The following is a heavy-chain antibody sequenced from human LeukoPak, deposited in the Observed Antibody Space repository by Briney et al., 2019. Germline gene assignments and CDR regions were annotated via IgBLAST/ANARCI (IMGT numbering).Heavy chain of an antibody. Sequence: PGGSLRLSCAASGFTFSSYDMHWVRQATGKGLEWVSAIGTAGDTYYPGSVKGRFTISRGNAKNSLYLQMNSLRAGDTAAYYCARDRRGAFDYWGQGTLVTVSS. CDR3: ARDRRGAFDY. CDR1: GFTFSSYD. V-gene: IGHV3-13*01. CDR2: IGTAGDT. J-gene: IGHJ4*02.